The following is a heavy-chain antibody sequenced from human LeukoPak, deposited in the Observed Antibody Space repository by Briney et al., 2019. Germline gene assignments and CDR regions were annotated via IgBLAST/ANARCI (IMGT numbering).Heavy chain of an antibody. CDR1: SGSISDYY. CDR3: ARGSGYSRFDY. Sequence: PSETLSLTCTVSSGSISDYYWSWIRQPAGKGLEWIGRINTSGTTNYNPSLKSRVTISVDKSKNQVSLGLNSVTAADTAVYYCARGSGYSRFDYWGQGTLVTVSS. J-gene: IGHJ4*02. V-gene: IGHV4-4*07. CDR2: INTSGTT. D-gene: IGHD5-12*01.